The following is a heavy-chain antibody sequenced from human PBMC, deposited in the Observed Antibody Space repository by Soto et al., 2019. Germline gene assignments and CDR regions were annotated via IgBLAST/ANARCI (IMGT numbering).Heavy chain of an antibody. CDR1: GFTFSSYA. CDR2: ISGSGVST. J-gene: IGHJ6*02. CDR3: AKGAQGGNTIWIDYYYYGMDV. Sequence: PGGSLRLSCAASGFTFSSYARSWVRQAPGKGLEWVSAISGSGVSTYYADSVKGRFTISRYNSKNTLYLQMNSLRAEDTAVYYCAKGAQGGNTIWIDYYYYGMDVWGQGTTVTVSS. D-gene: IGHD2-2*03. V-gene: IGHV3-23*01.